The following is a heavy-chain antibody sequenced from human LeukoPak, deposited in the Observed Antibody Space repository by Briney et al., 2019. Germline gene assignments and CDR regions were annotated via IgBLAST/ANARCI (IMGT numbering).Heavy chain of an antibody. CDR1: GESFSGYY. D-gene: IGHD2-21*01. CDR2: INHSGST. J-gene: IGHJ1*01. V-gene: IGHV4-34*01. Sequence: SETLSLTCAVYGESFSGYYWSWLRQPPGKGLEWIGEINHSGSTNYNPSLKSRVTISVDTSKNQFSLKLSSVTAADTAVYYCASPDTASDSDFQHWGQGTLVTVSS. CDR3: ASPDTASDSDFQH.